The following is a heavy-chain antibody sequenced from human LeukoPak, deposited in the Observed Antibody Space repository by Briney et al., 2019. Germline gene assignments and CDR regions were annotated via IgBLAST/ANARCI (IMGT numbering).Heavy chain of an antibody. CDR1: GGSISSYY. CDR2: IYYSGST. Sequence: SETLSLTCTVSGGSISSYYWSWIRQPPGKGLEWIGYIYYSGSTNYNPSLKSRVTISVDTSKNQFSLKLSSVTAADTAVYYCARTTTHGGGYRNDYWGQGTLVTVSS. J-gene: IGHJ4*02. V-gene: IGHV4-59*01. CDR3: ARTTTHGGGYRNDY. D-gene: IGHD5-12*01.